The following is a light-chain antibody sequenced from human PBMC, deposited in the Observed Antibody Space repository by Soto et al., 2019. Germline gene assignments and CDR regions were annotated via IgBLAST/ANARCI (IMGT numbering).Light chain of an antibody. CDR3: QQRSNWPVT. CDR1: QSVSSY. Sequence: EIVLTQSQATLSLSPGEGATLSCRASQSVSSYLAWYQQKPGQAPRLLIYDASNRATGIPARFSGSGSGTDFTLTISSLDPEDFAVYYCQQRSNWPVTFGLGTKVEV. J-gene: IGKJ1*01. CDR2: DAS. V-gene: IGKV3-11*01.